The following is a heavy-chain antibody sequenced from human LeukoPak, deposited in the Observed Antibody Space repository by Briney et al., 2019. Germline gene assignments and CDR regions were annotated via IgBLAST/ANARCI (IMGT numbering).Heavy chain of an antibody. CDR1: GGTFSSYA. CDR2: IIPIFGTA. D-gene: IGHD3-16*02. Sequence: ASVTVSCKASGGTFSSYAISWVRQAPGQGLEWMGGIIPIFGTANYAQKFQGRVTITADESTSTAYMELSSLRSEDTAVYYCILMITFGGVIGEGLYWGQGTLVTVSS. V-gene: IGHV1-69*13. J-gene: IGHJ4*02. CDR3: ILMITFGGVIGEGLY.